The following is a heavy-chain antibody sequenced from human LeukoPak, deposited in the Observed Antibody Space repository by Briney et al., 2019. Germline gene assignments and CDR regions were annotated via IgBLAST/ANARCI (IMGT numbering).Heavy chain of an antibody. J-gene: IGHJ3*02. CDR3: ARESQNYYDSSGYKDSDAFDI. Sequence: GASVKVSCKASEYTFTTYYIHWVRQAPGQGLVWMGIINPSGGSTSYAQKFQGRVTMTRDTSTSTVYMELSSLRSEDTAVYYCARESQNYYDSSGYKDSDAFDIWGQGTMVTVSS. V-gene: IGHV1-46*01. CDR1: EYTFTTYY. D-gene: IGHD3-22*01. CDR2: INPSGGST.